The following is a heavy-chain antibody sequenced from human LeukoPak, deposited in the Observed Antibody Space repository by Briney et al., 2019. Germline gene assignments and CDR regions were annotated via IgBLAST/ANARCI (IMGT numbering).Heavy chain of an antibody. CDR3: ARDGSAFGELTYGMDV. CDR1: GYTFTSYG. D-gene: IGHD3-10*01. CDR2: ISAYNGNT. J-gene: IGHJ6*02. Sequence: EASVKVSCKASGYTFTSYGISWVRQAPGQGLEWMGWISAYNGNTNYAQKLQGRVTMTTDTSTSTAYMELRSLRSDDTAVYYCARDGSAFGELTYGMDVWGQGTTVTVSS. V-gene: IGHV1-18*01.